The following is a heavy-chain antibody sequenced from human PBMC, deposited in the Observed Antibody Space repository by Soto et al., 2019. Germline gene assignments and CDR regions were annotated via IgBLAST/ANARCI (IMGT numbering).Heavy chain of an antibody. D-gene: IGHD3-16*01. CDR1: GFTFGSYA. CDR2: ISGSGGTT. CDR3: AKARGSSTPAPGSY. V-gene: IGHV3-23*01. J-gene: IGHJ4*02. Sequence: PGGSLGLSCAASGFTFGSYAMSWVRQAPGRGLEWVSAISGSGGTTYYADSVKGRFTISRDNSKNTLYLQMNSLGAEDTAVYYCAKARGSSTPAPGSYWGQGSLVTVSS.